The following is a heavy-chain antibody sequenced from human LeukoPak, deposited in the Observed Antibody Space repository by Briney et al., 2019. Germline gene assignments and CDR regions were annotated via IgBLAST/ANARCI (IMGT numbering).Heavy chain of an antibody. J-gene: IGHJ4*02. D-gene: IGHD6-19*01. CDR1: GFTFSSYG. CDR3: AKDPIAVAGYYFDY. CDR2: IRYDGSNK. Sequence: PGGSLRLSCAASGFTFSSYGMHWVRQAPGKGLEWVAFIRYDGSNKYYADSVKGRFTISRDNFKNTLYLQMNSLRAEDTAVYYCAKDPIAVAGYYFDYWGQGTLVTVSS. V-gene: IGHV3-30*02.